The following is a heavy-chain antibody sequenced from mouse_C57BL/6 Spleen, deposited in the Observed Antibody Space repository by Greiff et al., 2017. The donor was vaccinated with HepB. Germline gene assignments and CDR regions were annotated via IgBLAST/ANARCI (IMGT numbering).Heavy chain of an antibody. D-gene: IGHD1-1*01. CDR1: GYTFTSYW. CDR3: ARRSTVVPYWYFDV. Sequence: QVQLQQPGAELVKPGASVKMSCKASGYTFTSYWITWVKQRPGQGLEWIGDIYPGSGSTNYNEKFKSKATLTVDTSSSTAYMQLSSLTSEDSAVYYCARRSTVVPYWYFDVWGTGTTVTVSS. J-gene: IGHJ1*03. V-gene: IGHV1-55*01. CDR2: IYPGSGST.